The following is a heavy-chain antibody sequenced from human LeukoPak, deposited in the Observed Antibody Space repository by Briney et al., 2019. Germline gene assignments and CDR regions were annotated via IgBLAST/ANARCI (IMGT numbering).Heavy chain of an antibody. V-gene: IGHV4-59*01. CDR2: IYYSGST. CDR1: GGSISSYY. J-gene: IGHJ4*02. D-gene: IGHD6-19*01. CDR3: ARDLLSTAGYFDY. Sequence: PSETLSLTCTVSGGSISSYYWSWIRPPPGKGLEWIGYIYYSGSTNYNPSLKSRVTISVDTSKNQFSLNLSSVTAADTAVYYCARDLLSTAGYFDYWGQGTLVTVSS.